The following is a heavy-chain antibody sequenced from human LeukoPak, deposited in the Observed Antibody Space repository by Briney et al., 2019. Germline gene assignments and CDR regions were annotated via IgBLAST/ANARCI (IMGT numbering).Heavy chain of an antibody. D-gene: IGHD3-9*01. V-gene: IGHV1-18*01. CDR3: ARAIGYDRLTAFDS. J-gene: IGHJ4*02. Sequence: ASVQVSCKASGYKLNSYGISWVRQAPGQGLQWMGWIGPFNDHTNYAQNFQGRVTMTTDTSTSTAYMELKSLTSHDTAIYYCARAIGYDRLTAFDSWGQGTLVTVSS. CDR1: GYKLNSYG. CDR2: IGPFNDHT.